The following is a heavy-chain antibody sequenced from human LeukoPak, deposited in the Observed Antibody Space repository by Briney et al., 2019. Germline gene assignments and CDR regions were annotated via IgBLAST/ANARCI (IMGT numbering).Heavy chain of an antibody. D-gene: IGHD5-24*01. J-gene: IGHJ5*02. CDR1: GGTFSSYA. CDR3: ARDLSALVSMATISKVPLYNWFDP. V-gene: IGHV1-69*05. CDR2: ITPIFGTA. Sequence: SSVKVSCKASGGTFSSYAISWERQAPGQGLEWMGRITPIFGTANYAQKFQGRVTITTDESTSTAYMELSSLRSEDTAVYYCARDLSALVSMATISKVPLYNWFDPWGQGTLVTVSS.